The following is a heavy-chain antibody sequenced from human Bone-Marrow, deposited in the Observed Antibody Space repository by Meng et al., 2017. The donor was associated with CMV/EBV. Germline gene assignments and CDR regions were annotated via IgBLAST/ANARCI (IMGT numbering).Heavy chain of an antibody. Sequence: GSLRLSCTVSGGSISSYYWSWIRQPPGKGLEWIGYIYYSGSTNYNPSLKSRVTISVDTSKNQFSLKLSSVTAADTAVYYCARDHGESIATGDASAFDIWGQGTMVTVSS. J-gene: IGHJ3*02. V-gene: IGHV4-59*01. D-gene: IGHD1-1*01. CDR3: ARDHGESIATGDASAFDI. CDR1: GGSISSYY. CDR2: IYYSGST.